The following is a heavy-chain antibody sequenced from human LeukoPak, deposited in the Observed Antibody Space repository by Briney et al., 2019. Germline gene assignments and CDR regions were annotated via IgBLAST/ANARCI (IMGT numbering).Heavy chain of an antibody. CDR3: ARGPEGIDAAFDI. Sequence: ASVKVSCKASGYTFTSYYMHWVRQAPGQGLEWMGIINPSGGSTSYAQKFQGGVTMTRNTSTSTVYMELSSLRSEDTAVYYCARGPEGIDAAFDIWGKGTMVTVSS. V-gene: IGHV1-46*01. CDR1: GYTFTSYY. J-gene: IGHJ3*02. D-gene: IGHD2/OR15-2a*01. CDR2: INPSGGST.